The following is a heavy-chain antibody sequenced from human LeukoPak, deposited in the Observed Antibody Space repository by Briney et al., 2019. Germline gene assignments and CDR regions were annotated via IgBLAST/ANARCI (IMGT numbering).Heavy chain of an antibody. CDR3: AARPPIVVAGPFDY. V-gene: IGHV3-23*01. CDR2: ISGSDGST. Sequence: GGSLRLSCAGSGFPFSSSAMGWVRQAPGKGLEWVSTISGSDGSTYLADSVKGRFSVSRDNSKNTLYLQMGSLRVDDTAVYYCAARPPIVVAGPFDYWGQGMLVSVSS. CDR1: GFPFSSSA. J-gene: IGHJ4*02. D-gene: IGHD2-15*01.